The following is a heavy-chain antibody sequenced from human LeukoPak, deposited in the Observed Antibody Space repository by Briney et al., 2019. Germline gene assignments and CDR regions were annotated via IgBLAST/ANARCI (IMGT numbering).Heavy chain of an antibody. V-gene: IGHV4-39*01. CDR3: ARRGVVAPYNWFDP. J-gene: IGHJ5*02. CDR2: IYYSGST. Sequence: SDPQSLTCTLSGRSLKSSHEHGPRSRRPPAAGRERHGSIYYSGSTYYNPSLKSRVTISVDTSKNQFSLKLSSVTAADTAVSYCARRGVVAPYNWFDPWGQGTLVTVSS. D-gene: IGHD3-22*01. CDR1: GRSLKSSHEH.